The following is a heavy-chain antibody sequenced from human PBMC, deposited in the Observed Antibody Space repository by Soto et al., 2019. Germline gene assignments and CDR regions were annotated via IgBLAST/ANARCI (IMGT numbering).Heavy chain of an antibody. D-gene: IGHD3-22*01. Sequence: PSVTLSLTCAVYGGSFSGYYWSWIRQPPGKGLEWIGEINHSGSTNYNPSLKSRVTISVDTSKNQFSLKLSSVTAADTAVYYCARLIVDSYYYYGMDVWGQGTTVTVSS. V-gene: IGHV4-34*01. J-gene: IGHJ6*02. CDR2: INHSGST. CDR1: GGSFSGYY. CDR3: ARLIVDSYYYYGMDV.